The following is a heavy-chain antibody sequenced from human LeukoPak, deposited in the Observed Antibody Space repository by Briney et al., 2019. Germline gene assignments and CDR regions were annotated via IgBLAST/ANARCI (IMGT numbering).Heavy chain of an antibody. CDR3: ARAFLTGDKGPGAFDI. V-gene: IGHV4-30-2*01. CDR2: IYHSGST. J-gene: IGHJ3*02. Sequence: PSETLSLTCAVSGGSISSGGYSWSWIRQPPGTGLEWIGYIYHSGSTYYNPSLKSRVTISVDRSKNQFSLKLSSVTAADTAVYYCARAFLTGDKGPGAFDIWGQGTMVTVSS. D-gene: IGHD7-27*01. CDR1: GGSISSGGYS.